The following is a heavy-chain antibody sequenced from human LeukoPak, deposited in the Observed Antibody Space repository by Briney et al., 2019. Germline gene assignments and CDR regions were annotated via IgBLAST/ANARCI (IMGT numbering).Heavy chain of an antibody. CDR3: ARDLYGSGSYYHKFDY. CDR1: GFTFSSYE. D-gene: IGHD3-10*01. J-gene: IGHJ4*02. Sequence: DPGGSLRLSCAASGFTFSSYEMNWVRQAPGKGLEWVPCISSSGSTIYYADSVKGRFTISRDNAKNSLYLQMNSLRAEDTAVYYCARDLYGSGSYYHKFDYWGQGTLVTVSS. V-gene: IGHV3-48*03. CDR2: ISSSGSTI.